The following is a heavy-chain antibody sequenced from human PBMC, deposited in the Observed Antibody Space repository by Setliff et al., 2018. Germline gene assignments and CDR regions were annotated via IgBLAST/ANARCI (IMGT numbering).Heavy chain of an antibody. Sequence: SETLSLTCTVSGGSLSTYNYWSWIRQPAGKGLEWIGSFRPTGRTYYNPSLKSRVTISVDTSKKQFSLKLTSMTAADTAVYYCVRDAGDGYGVDAYAGAGFDIWGQGTMVTVS. CDR3: VRDAGDGYGVDAYAGAGFDI. CDR2: FRPTGRT. D-gene: IGHD4-17*01. CDR1: GGSLSTYNY. V-gene: IGHV4-38-2*02. J-gene: IGHJ3*02.